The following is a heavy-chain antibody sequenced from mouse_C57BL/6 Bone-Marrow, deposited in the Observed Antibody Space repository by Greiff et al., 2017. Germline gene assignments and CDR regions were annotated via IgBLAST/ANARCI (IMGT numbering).Heavy chain of an antibody. CDR3: GIRAWFAY. CDR2: IHPSSGSP. V-gene: IGHV1-64*01. CDR1: GYTFPSYW. Sequence: QVPLQQPGAELVKPGASVKLSCKASGYTFPSYWMHLVKQRPGQGLEWIGMIHPSSGSPNYNEKFKSKATLTVDKSSRTAYMQLRSLTSDDSAVYYCGIRAWFAYWGQGTLVTVAA. J-gene: IGHJ3*01.